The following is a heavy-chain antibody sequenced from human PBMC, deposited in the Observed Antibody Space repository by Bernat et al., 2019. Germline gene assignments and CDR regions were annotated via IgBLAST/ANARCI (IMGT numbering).Heavy chain of an antibody. J-gene: IGHJ4*02. CDR1: GNSFTSYW. D-gene: IGHD6-19*01. Sequence: EVQLVQSGAEVKKPGESLKISCKCSGNSFTSYWIAWVRQMPGKGLEWMGIIYAGDSDTRYSPSFQGQVTISADKSISTAYLQWNSLKASDTDVYYCARRRTSDWDFDYWGQGTLVTVSS. CDR3: ARRRTSDWDFDY. CDR2: IYAGDSDT. V-gene: IGHV5-51*01.